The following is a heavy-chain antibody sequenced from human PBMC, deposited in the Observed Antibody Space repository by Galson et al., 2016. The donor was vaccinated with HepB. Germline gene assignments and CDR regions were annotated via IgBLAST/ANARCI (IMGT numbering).Heavy chain of an antibody. Sequence: CAASGFTFSNYSMHWVRQAPGKGLEWVAVISYDGSNKYYADSVKGRFTISRDNSKNTLYLQMNSLRAEDTAMYYCAREVSYHDSGGGLSYWGQGTLVTVSS. CDR3: AREVSYHDSGGGLSY. D-gene: IGHD3-10*01. J-gene: IGHJ4*02. V-gene: IGHV3-30*04. CDR1: GFTFSNYS. CDR2: ISYDGSNK.